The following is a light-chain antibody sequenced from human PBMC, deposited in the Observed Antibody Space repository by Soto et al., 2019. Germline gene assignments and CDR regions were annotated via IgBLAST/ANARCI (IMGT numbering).Light chain of an antibody. CDR2: DAS. Sequence: EIVMTQFPATLSESPGERVTLSCRASQSVSTNLAWYQQKPGQAPRLLIFDASARAVDIPGRFSGSGSGTEFTLPISSLQPEDFAVYFCHSYDKWPPGTFGQGTKVEIK. CDR3: HSYDKWPPGT. J-gene: IGKJ1*01. CDR1: QSVSTN. V-gene: IGKV3D-15*01.